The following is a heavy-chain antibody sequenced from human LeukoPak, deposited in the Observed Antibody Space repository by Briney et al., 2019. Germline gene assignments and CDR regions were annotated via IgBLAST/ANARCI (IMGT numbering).Heavy chain of an antibody. CDR3: ARTNIVVVPAAMGRYDFWSGYYKGGIDY. D-gene: IGHD2-2*01. J-gene: IGHJ4*02. Sequence: GASVKVSCKASGYTFTGYYMHWVRQAPGQGLEWMGWISAYNGNTNYAQKLQGRVTMTTDTSTSTAYMELRSLRSDDTAVYYCARTNIVVVPAAMGRYDFWSGYYKGGIDYWGQGTLVTVSS. CDR1: GYTFTGYY. V-gene: IGHV1-18*04. CDR2: ISAYNGNT.